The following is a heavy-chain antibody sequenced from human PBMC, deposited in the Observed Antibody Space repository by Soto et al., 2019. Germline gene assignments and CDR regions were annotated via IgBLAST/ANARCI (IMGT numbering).Heavy chain of an antibody. Sequence: QVQLVQSGAEVKQPGASVKVSCKASGYSFTSYGISWVRQAPGQGLEWMGWISTYNGNTNFAQNLQGRVTMTTDTSTTTAYLRLGSLRSDYSAGFWLARSLSCSGASWYGAKWWAQGPLASGSS. D-gene: IGHD2-2*01. CDR3: ARSLSCSGASWYGAKW. CDR1: GYSFTSYG. J-gene: IGHJ4*02. V-gene: IGHV1-18*01. CDR2: ISTYNGNT.